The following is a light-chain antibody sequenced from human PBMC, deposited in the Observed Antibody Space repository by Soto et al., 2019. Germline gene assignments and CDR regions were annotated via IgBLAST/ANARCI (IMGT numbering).Light chain of an antibody. CDR1: QSVSSY. CDR3: QQRSNLPWT. Sequence: EIVLTQSPATLSLSPGERATLSCRASQSVSSYLAWYHQKPGQAHRLLIYDASNRATGIPARFSGSGSGTDFTLTISTREPEDFAVYYCQQRSNLPWTFGQGTKVEIK. V-gene: IGKV3-11*01. J-gene: IGKJ1*01. CDR2: DAS.